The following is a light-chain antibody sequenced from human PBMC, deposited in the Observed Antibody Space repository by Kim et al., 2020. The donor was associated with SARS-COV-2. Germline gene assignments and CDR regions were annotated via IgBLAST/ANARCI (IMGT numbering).Light chain of an antibody. CDR2: AAS. V-gene: IGKV1-12*01. J-gene: IGKJ2*01. CDR1: QGIASW. CDR3: QQTNNLPHT. Sequence: DIQMTQSPSSVSASVGDRVTITCRASQGIASWLAWYQQKTGDAPRLLIYAASALPDGVPSRFSGSRSGRDFTLTINNLHPEDSATYYCQQTNNLPHTFGQGTKLEIK.